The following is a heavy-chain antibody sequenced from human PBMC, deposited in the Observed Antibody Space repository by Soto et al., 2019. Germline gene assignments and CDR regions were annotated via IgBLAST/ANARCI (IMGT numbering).Heavy chain of an antibody. CDR1: GYTFTSYA. Sequence: GASVKVSCKASGYTFTSYAMHWVRQAPGQRLEWMGWINAGNGNTKYSQKFQGRVTTTRDTSASTAYMELSSLRSEDTAVYYCASQWLAREGYFQHWGQGTLVTVSS. J-gene: IGHJ1*01. CDR3: ASQWLAREGYFQH. D-gene: IGHD6-19*01. CDR2: INAGNGNT. V-gene: IGHV1-3*01.